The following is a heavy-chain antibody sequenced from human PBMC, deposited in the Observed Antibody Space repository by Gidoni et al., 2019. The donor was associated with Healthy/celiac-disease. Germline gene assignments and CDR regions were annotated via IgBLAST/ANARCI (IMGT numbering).Heavy chain of an antibody. CDR1: GFTFSSYG. D-gene: IGHD3-22*01. J-gene: IGHJ3*02. CDR3: ARMRRFYYDSSGYYSDAFDI. CDR2: IWYDGSNK. Sequence: QVQLGESGGGVVQPGRSLRLSCAASGFTFSSYGMHWVRQAPGKGLEWVAVIWYDGSNKYYADSVKGRFTISRDNSKNTLYLQMNSLRAEDTAVYYCARMRRFYYDSSGYYSDAFDIWGQGTMVTVSS. V-gene: IGHV3-33*01.